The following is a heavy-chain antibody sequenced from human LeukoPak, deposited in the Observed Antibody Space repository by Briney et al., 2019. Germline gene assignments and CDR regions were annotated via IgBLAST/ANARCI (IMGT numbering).Heavy chain of an antibody. CDR1: GGSFSGYY. Sequence: PSETLSLTCAVYGGSFSGYYWSWIRQPPGKGLEWIGEINHSGSTNYNPSLKSRVTISVDTSKNQFSLKLSSVTAADTAVYYCARVSRGSGSYYDYYYMDVWGKGTTVTVSS. D-gene: IGHD3-10*01. V-gene: IGHV4-34*01. J-gene: IGHJ6*03. CDR3: ARVSRGSGSYYDYYYMDV. CDR2: INHSGST.